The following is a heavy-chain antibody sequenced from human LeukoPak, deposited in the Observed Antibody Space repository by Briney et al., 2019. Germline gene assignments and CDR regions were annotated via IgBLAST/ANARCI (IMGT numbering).Heavy chain of an antibody. D-gene: IGHD2-2*01. CDR3: TKDDIVVVPAAPGGMDV. Sequence: GGSLRLSWAASGFTFSNAWMSWVRQAPGKGLEWVGRIKSKTDGGTTDYAAPVKGRFTISRDDSKNTLYLQMNSLKTEDTAVYYCTKDDIVVVPAAPGGMDVWGQGTTVTVSS. CDR2: IKSKTDGGTT. CDR1: GFTFSNAW. V-gene: IGHV3-15*01. J-gene: IGHJ6*02.